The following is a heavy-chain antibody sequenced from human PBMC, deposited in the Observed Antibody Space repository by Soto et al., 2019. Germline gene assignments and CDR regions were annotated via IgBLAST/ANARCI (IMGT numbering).Heavy chain of an antibody. CDR1: GYTFTSYY. CDR3: ARDGFPPHIVVVTAPQEYYFDY. V-gene: IGHV1-46*01. J-gene: IGHJ4*02. D-gene: IGHD2-21*02. CDR2: INPNGGST. Sequence: GASVKVSCKASGYTFTSYYMHWVRQAPGQGLEWMGIINPNGGSTSYAQKFQGRVTMTRDTSTSTVYMELSSLRSEDTAVYYCARDGFPPHIVVVTAPQEYYFDYWGQGTLVTVSS.